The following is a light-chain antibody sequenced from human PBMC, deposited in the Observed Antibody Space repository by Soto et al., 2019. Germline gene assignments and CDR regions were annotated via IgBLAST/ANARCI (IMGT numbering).Light chain of an antibody. CDR2: KAS. CDR1: QSISNH. CDR3: QQYNTYSWT. J-gene: IGKJ1*01. Sequence: DIQMTQSPSSLSASVEDRVIITCRASQSISNHLNWYQQKPGKAPKVLIYKASSLESGVPSRFSSSGSGTEFTLTISSLQPDDFATYYCQQYNTYSWTFGQGTKVDIK. V-gene: IGKV1-5*03.